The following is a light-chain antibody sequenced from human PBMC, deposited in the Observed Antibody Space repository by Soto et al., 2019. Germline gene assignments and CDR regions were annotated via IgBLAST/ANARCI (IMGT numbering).Light chain of an antibody. V-gene: IGKV3-15*01. Sequence: EIVLTQSPATLSVSPGERATLSCRASQSVSSNLAWYQQKPGQAPRLLIYGASPRATGVPARFSGSGSETEFTLTLSSLQSADLAVYYCQQYNNWPYTFGQGTKLEIK. CDR3: QQYNNWPYT. CDR1: QSVSSN. CDR2: GAS. J-gene: IGKJ2*01.